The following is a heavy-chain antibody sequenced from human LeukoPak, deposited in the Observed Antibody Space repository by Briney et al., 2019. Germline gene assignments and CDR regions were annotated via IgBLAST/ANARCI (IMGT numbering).Heavy chain of an antibody. D-gene: IGHD3-22*01. CDR3: AKRGVVIRVILGGFRKEAYYFDS. CDR1: GITLSNYG. Sequence: PGGSLRLSCAVSGITLSNYGMRWVRQAPGKGLEWVARINDSGGSTKYADSVKGRFTISRDNSKNTLYLQMDSLRAEDTAVYFCAKRGVVIRVILGGFRKEAYYFDSWGQGAMVTVSS. J-gene: IGHJ4*02. V-gene: IGHV3-23*01. CDR2: INDSGGST.